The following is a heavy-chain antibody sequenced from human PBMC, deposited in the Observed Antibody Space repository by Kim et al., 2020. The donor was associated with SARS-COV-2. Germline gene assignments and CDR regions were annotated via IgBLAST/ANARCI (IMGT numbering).Heavy chain of an antibody. CDR1: GYSFTTYW. V-gene: IGHV5-10-1*01. D-gene: IGHD2-2*01. Sequence: GESLKISCKGSGYSFTTYWISWVRQMPGKGLEWMGRIDPRDSYTSYSPSFQGHVTISADKSISTAYLQWSSLKASDTAMYYCARLRRYCSSTSCYRRYGMYVWGQGTTVTVSS. CDR3: ARLRRYCSSTSCYRRYGMYV. CDR2: IDPRDSYT. J-gene: IGHJ6*02.